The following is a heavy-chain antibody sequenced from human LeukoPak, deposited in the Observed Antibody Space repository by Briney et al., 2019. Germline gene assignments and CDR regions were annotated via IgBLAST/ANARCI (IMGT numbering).Heavy chain of an antibody. D-gene: IGHD2-2*01. Sequence: PGGSLRLSCAASGFTFSSYSMNWVRQPPGKGLEWIGSIYHSGSTYYNPSLKSRVTISVDTSKNQFSLKLSSVTAADTAVYYCARVGYCSSTSCFLSSLFDYWGQGTLVTVSS. V-gene: IGHV4-38-2*01. J-gene: IGHJ4*02. CDR2: IYHSGST. CDR3: ARVGYCSSTSCFLSSLFDY. CDR1: GFTFSSYS.